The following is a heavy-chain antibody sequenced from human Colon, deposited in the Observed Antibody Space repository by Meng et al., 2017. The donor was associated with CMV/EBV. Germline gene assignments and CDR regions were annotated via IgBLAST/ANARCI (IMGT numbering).Heavy chain of an antibody. CDR3: ARGVSVAILGLNWFDP. V-gene: IGHV4-30-4*08. J-gene: IGHJ5*02. Sequence: SETLSLTCTVSGGSISSGDYYWSWIRQPPGKGLEWIGYIYYSGSTYYNPSLKSRVTISVDTSKNQFSLKLSSVTAADTAVYYCARGVSVAILGLNWFDPWGQGTLVTVSS. CDR2: IYYSGST. D-gene: IGHD2-2*02. CDR1: GGSISSGDYY.